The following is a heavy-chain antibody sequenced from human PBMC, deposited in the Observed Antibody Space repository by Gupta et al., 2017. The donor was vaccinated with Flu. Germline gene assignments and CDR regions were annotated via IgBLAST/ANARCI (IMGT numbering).Heavy chain of an antibody. J-gene: IGHJ3*01. Sequence: EVQLVQSGAEVKTPGESLKISCEASGDSLTTYWISWVRLMPGKGLEWMGLIYPGDSDTRYSPSFQGQVTISVDKSSTTAYLQWTSLKASDSAVYYCARRNYGVHSNFAFDVWGQGTVLSVSA. D-gene: IGHD2-8*01. V-gene: IGHV5-51*03. CDR1: GDSLTTYW. CDR2: IYPGDSDT. CDR3: ARRNYGVHSNFAFDV.